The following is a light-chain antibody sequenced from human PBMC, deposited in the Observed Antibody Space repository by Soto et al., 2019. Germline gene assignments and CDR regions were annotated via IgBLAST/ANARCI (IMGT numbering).Light chain of an antibody. Sequence: SVSASVGDTVTITCRASQGIYSRLAWYQQKPGKAPELLIYATSTLQNGVPSRFSGSGFGTDFTLSISSLQPEDSASYFCQQTDDFPLTFGGGTKV. V-gene: IGKV1D-12*01. CDR2: ATS. J-gene: IGKJ4*01. CDR3: QQTDDFPLT. CDR1: QGIYSR.